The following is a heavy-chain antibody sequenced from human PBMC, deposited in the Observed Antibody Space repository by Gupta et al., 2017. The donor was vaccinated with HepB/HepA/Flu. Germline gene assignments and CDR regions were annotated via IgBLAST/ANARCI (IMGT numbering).Heavy chain of an antibody. Sequence: QVQLQESGPGLVKPSQTLSHTCSVFRGSVSRSGHFWSWLRQFPGKGLEWIAYINHRGNAVYNPSLGSRVAMSLDTSTNEFSLRLSSVSAADTAVYYCAREVDVPSTTDACDVWGRGTMVTVS. CDR2: INHRGNA. D-gene: IGHD5/OR15-5a*01. V-gene: IGHV4-31*03. CDR1: RGSVSRSGHF. CDR3: AREVDVPSTTDACDV. J-gene: IGHJ3*01.